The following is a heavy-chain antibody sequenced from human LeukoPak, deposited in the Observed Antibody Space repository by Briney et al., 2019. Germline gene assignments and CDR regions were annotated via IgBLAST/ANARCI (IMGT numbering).Heavy chain of an antibody. J-gene: IGHJ4*02. V-gene: IGHV3-30*04. CDR1: GFTFSSYV. Sequence: GGSLRLSCAASGFTFSSYVMHWVRQAPGKGLEWVAVISYDGSNKYYADSVKGRFTISRDNSKDTLYLQMNGLIAEDTAVYYCAKVPDGYFDYWGQGTLVTVSS. D-gene: IGHD6-13*01. CDR3: AKVPDGYFDY. CDR2: ISYDGSNK.